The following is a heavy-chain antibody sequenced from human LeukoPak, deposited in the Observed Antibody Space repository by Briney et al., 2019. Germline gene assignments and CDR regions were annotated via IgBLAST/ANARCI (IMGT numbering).Heavy chain of an antibody. V-gene: IGHV4-59*08. D-gene: IGHD5-18*01. CDR2: IYYSGST. CDR3: ARRGGYSYIDY. CDR1: GGSITSYY. J-gene: IGHJ4*02. Sequence: SETLSLTCIVSGGSITSYYWSWIRQPPGKGLEWIGYIYYSGSTNYNPSLKSRVTISVDTSKNQFSLKLSSVTAADTAVYYCARRGGYSYIDYWGQGTLVTVSS.